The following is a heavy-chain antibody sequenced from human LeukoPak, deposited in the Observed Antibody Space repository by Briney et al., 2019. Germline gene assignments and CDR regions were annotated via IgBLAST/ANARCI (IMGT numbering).Heavy chain of an antibody. CDR3: AKGIVPAPNGAFDI. V-gene: IGHV3-74*01. D-gene: IGHD2-2*01. CDR1: GFTFSTYW. J-gene: IGHJ3*02. CDR2: ISSDGSST. Sequence: GGSLRLPCAASGFTFSTYWMHWVRQAPGKGLVWLSRISSDGSSTNYADSVKGRFTISRDNAKNTLYLQMNGLRAEDTAVYYCAKGIVPAPNGAFDIWGQGTMVTVSS.